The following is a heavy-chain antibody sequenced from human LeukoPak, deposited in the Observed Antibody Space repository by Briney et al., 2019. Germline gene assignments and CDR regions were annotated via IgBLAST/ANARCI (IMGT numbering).Heavy chain of an antibody. Sequence: SETLSLTCTVSGGSISSSSYYWSWIRQPPGKGLEWIGEINHSGSTNYNPSLKSRVTISVDTSKNQFSLKLSSVTAADTAVYYCARGVYYGSGSYYRFDYWGQGTLVTVSS. CDR2: INHSGST. CDR3: ARGVYYGSGSYYRFDY. D-gene: IGHD3-10*01. V-gene: IGHV4-39*07. J-gene: IGHJ4*02. CDR1: GGSISSSSYY.